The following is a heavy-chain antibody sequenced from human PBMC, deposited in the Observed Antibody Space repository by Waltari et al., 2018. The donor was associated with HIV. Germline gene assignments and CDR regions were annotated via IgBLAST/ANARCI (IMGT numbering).Heavy chain of an antibody. Sequence: QVQLQESGPGLVKPPETLSLTCTVYGGPLSSFYWRWIRQPPGKGLEWIGDVHYRGSTKYNPSLKSRVTISVDTSKNQFSLKLRSVTAADTAMYFCARDDGSAGIAYWGQGTLVTVSS. D-gene: IGHD3-16*01. CDR2: VHYRGST. CDR3: ARDDGSAGIAY. V-gene: IGHV4-59*01. J-gene: IGHJ4*02. CDR1: GGPLSSFY.